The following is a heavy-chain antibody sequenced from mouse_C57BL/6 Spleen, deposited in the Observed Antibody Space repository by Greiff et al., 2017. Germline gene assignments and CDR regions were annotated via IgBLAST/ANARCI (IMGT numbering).Heavy chain of an antibody. Sequence: VQLQQSGAELMKPGASVKLSCKATGYTFTGYWIEWVKQRPGHGLEWIGEILPGSGNTNYNEKFKGKAPLTADTSSNTAYMQLSSLTTEDSAIYYCAIRYDVSPWFACWGQGTLVTVSA. D-gene: IGHD2-12*01. J-gene: IGHJ3*01. CDR3: AIRYDVSPWFAC. CDR2: ILPGSGNT. V-gene: IGHV1-9*01. CDR1: GYTFTGYW.